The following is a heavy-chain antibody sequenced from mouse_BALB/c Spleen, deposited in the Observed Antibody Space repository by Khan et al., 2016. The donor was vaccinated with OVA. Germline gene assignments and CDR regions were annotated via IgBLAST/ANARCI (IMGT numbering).Heavy chain of an antibody. CDR3: ARLAYYYNSEGFAY. CDR2: ISSGGHYT. CDR1: GFTFSTYG. D-gene: IGHD1-1*02. V-gene: IGHV5-6*01. Sequence: VQLQQSGGDLVKTGGSLKLSCAASGFTFSTYGMSWVRQTPDKRLEWVATISSGGHYTYHIDSVKGRFTISRDNAKNILYLQMTSLRSEDTAMYYCARLAYYYNSEGFAYWGQGTLVTVSA. J-gene: IGHJ3*01.